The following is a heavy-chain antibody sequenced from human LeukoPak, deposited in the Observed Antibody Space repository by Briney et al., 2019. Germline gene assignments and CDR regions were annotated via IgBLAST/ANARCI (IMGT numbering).Heavy chain of an antibody. J-gene: IGHJ4*02. Sequence: AGGSLRLSCAASGFTFFSYAMSWVRQAPGKGLKWVSAISSSGDNTYYADSVKGRFTISRDNAKNTLYLQMNSLRAEDTAVYYCARDPAPYYYDSSGYPDYWGQGTLVTVSS. CDR1: GFTFFSYA. V-gene: IGHV3-23*01. D-gene: IGHD3-22*01. CDR2: ISSSGDNT. CDR3: ARDPAPYYYDSSGYPDY.